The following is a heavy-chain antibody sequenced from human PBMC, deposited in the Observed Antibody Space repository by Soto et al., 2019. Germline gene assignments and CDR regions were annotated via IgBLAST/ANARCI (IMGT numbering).Heavy chain of an antibody. Sequence: GGSLRLSCAASGFTLSDYWMHWVRQVPGKGLLWVSRISVDGGDTTYADSVKGRFTIPRDNSKNTLYLQMNSLRAEDTAVYYCARDPAVAGSYYFDYWGQGTLVTVSS. V-gene: IGHV3-74*01. J-gene: IGHJ4*02. CDR3: ARDPAVAGSYYFDY. D-gene: IGHD6-19*01. CDR2: ISVDGGDT. CDR1: GFTLSDYW.